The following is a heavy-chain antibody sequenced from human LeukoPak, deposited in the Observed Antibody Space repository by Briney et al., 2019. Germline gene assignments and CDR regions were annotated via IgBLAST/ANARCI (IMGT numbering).Heavy chain of an antibody. CDR1: GGSFSGYF. Sequence: SETLSLTCAVYGGSFSGYFWSWIRQPPGKGLEYIGEINHSGSTNYNPSLKSRVTISVDNSNNKFSLRLSSVTAADTALYYCARGTLYSGWSYYFGSWGQGTLVTVSS. D-gene: IGHD6-19*01. CDR2: INHSGST. V-gene: IGHV4-34*01. CDR3: ARGTLYSGWSYYFGS. J-gene: IGHJ4*02.